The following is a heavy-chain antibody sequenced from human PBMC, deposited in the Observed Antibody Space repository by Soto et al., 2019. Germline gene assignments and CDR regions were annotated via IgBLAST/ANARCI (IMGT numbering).Heavy chain of an antibody. CDR3: AREYYGTTTWIDY. J-gene: IGHJ4*02. CDR1: GYTFTSYP. D-gene: IGHD1-7*01. CDR2: VNSYDGTT. V-gene: IGHV1-18*04. Sequence: QVQLVQSAPELQRPGDSVKVSCKTSGYTFTSYPYSWVRQAPGQGLEWMGWVNSYDGTTKVAQQFRDRITLTADKSAATVFMELRRLTSDDTAVYYGAREYYGTTTWIDYWGQGTLVAVSS.